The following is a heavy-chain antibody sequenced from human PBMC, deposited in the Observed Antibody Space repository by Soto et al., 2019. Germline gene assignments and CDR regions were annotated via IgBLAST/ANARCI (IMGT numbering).Heavy chain of an antibody. J-gene: IGHJ4*02. V-gene: IGHV1-46*02. CDR3: ARRPDDSDGPRWDY. CDR1: GYNFNQYY. D-gene: IGHD4-17*01. Sequence: QVQLMQSGAEVRKPGASVRLSCETSGYNFNQYYIHWVRQAPGQGLEWMGIINLRGGTTEYAHKFRGRVHVTGGKATSTAYMGFRSLGSEETAIYFWARRPDDSDGPRWDYWGQGTLVTVSS. CDR2: INLRGGTT.